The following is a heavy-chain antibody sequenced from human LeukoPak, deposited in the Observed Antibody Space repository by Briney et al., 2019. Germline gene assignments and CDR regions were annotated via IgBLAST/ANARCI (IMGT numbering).Heavy chain of an antibody. V-gene: IGHV3-23*01. D-gene: IGHD2-21*01. CDR3: AKDQAYCGGDCYPDHDAFDI. Sequence: SGGSLRLSCAASGFTFSSYAMSWVRQAPGKGLEWVSAISGSGGSTYYADSVKGRFTISRDNSKNTLHLQMNSLRAEDTAVYYCAKDQAYCGGDCYPDHDAFDIWGQGTMVTVSS. J-gene: IGHJ3*02. CDR2: ISGSGGST. CDR1: GFTFSSYA.